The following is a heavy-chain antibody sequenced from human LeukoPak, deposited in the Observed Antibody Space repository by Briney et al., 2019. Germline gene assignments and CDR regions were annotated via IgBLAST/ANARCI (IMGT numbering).Heavy chain of an antibody. CDR1: GFALSSHW. CDR2: LNRDGSET. CDR3: AASHMGLGYCSGGSCYSMGY. J-gene: IGHJ4*02. D-gene: IGHD2-15*01. Sequence: GGSLRLSCAASGFALSSHWMTWVRQVPGRGPEWVANLNRDGSETYYLDSVKGRFTISRDNSKNTLYLQMNGLRAEDTAVYYCAASHMGLGYCSGGSCYSMGYWGQGTLVTVSS. V-gene: IGHV3-7*03.